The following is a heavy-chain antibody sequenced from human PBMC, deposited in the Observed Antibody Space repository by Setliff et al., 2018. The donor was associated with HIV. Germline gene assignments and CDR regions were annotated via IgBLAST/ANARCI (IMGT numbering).Heavy chain of an antibody. Sequence: RASVKVSCKASGYTFTNYYMHWVRQAPGQRLEWMGWINAGNGNTKYSQKFQGRVTITRDTSAKIAYMELSSLTSEDTAVYYCATDPTSRAYGSGSFGWLDPWGQGTLVTVSS. CDR3: ATDPTSRAYGSGSFGWLDP. J-gene: IGHJ5*02. CDR2: INAGNGNT. D-gene: IGHD3-10*01. V-gene: IGHV1-3*01. CDR1: GYTFTNYY.